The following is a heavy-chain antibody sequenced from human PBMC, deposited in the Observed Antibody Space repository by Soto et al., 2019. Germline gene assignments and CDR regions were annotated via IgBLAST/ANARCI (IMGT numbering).Heavy chain of an antibody. D-gene: IGHD6-13*01. Sequence: QVQLVQSGAEVKKPGASVKVSCKASGYTFTSYDINWVRQATGQGLEWMGWMNPNSGNTGYAQKVQGRVTMTRNTPRSTAYMELSSRRSEDTAVYYCARGGGAAAGRPRYYYYYYMDVWGKGTTVTFSS. CDR3: ARGGGAAAGRPRYYYYYYMDV. CDR1: GYTFTSYD. J-gene: IGHJ6*03. V-gene: IGHV1-8*01. CDR2: MNPNSGNT.